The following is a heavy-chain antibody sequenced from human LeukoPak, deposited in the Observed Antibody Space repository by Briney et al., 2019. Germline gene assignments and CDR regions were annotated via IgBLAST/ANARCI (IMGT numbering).Heavy chain of an antibody. CDR2: IYYSGTT. J-gene: IGHJ4*02. V-gene: IGHV4-59*11. D-gene: IGHD6-13*01. CDR3: ARGVYIAAAQYGY. CDR1: GGSISSHY. Sequence: SETLSLTCTVSGGSISSHYWSWIRQPPGKGLEWIGYIYYSGTTNYNPFLKSRVSISVDTSKNQFSLKLSSVTAADTAVYYCARGVYIAAAQYGYWGQGTLVTVSS.